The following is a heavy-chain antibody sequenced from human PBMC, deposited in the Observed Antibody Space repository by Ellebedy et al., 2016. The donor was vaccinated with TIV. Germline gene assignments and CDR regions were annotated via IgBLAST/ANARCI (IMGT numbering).Heavy chain of an antibody. Sequence: GESLKISCQGSGYTFTNHWLGWVRQMPGKGLEWMGIIFPGDFETRYGPSFQGQISISADNSTTTAHLQWSSLKASDTAMYYCARSYGYDISGYFSHDAFDVWGQGTMVSVSS. D-gene: IGHD3-22*01. CDR2: IFPGDFET. V-gene: IGHV5-51*01. CDR1: GYTFTNHW. J-gene: IGHJ3*01. CDR3: ARSYGYDISGYFSHDAFDV.